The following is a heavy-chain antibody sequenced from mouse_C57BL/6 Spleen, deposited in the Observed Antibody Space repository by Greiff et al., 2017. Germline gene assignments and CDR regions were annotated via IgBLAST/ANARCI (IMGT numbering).Heavy chain of an antibody. V-gene: IGHV1-55*01. J-gene: IGHJ4*01. Sequence: QVQLQQPGAELVKPGASVKMSCKASGYTFTSYWITWVKQRPGQGLEWIGDIYPGSGSTNYNEKFKSKATLTVDTSSSTAYMQLSSLTSEDSAAYYCLMVTTDYAMDYWGQGTSVTVSS. D-gene: IGHD2-2*01. CDR3: LMVTTDYAMDY. CDR1: GYTFTSYW. CDR2: IYPGSGST.